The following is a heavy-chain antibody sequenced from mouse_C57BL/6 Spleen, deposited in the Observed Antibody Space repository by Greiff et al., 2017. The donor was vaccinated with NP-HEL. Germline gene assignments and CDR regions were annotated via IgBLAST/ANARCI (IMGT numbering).Heavy chain of an antibody. Sequence: QVHVKQPGAELVKPGASVKMSCKASGYTFTSYWITWVKQRPGQGLEWIGDIYPGSGSTNYNEKFKSKATLTVDTSSSTAYMQLSSLTSEDSAVYYCARREGYYDTGYWYFDVWGTGTTVTVSS. CDR3: ARREGYYDTGYWYFDV. D-gene: IGHD2-3*01. CDR2: IYPGSGST. J-gene: IGHJ1*03. CDR1: GYTFTSYW. V-gene: IGHV1-55*01.